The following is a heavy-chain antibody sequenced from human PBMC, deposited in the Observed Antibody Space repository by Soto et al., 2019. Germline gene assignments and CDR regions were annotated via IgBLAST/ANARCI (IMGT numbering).Heavy chain of an antibody. J-gene: IGHJ4*02. D-gene: IGHD3-3*01. CDR1: GGSFSGYY. CDR2: IYYSGST. V-gene: IGHV4-34*09. Sequence: SETLSLTCAVYGGSFSGYYWSWIRQPPGKGLEWIGYIYYSGSTYYNPSLKSRVTISVDTSKNQFSLKLSSVTAADTAVYYCARIWSGSDYYFDYWGQGTLVTVSS. CDR3: ARIWSGSDYYFDY.